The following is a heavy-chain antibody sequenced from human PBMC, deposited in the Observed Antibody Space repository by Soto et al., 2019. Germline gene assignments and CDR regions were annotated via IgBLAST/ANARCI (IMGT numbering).Heavy chain of an antibody. CDR1: GGSISSYY. D-gene: IGHD2-15*01. CDR2: IYYRGST. CDR3: ARSGYCSGGSCYDGNWFDP. Sequence: SETLSLTCTVSGGSISSYYWSWIRQPPGKGLEWIGYIYYRGSTNYNPSHKSRVTISVATSKNPFSLKLSSLTAADTAVYYCARSGYCSGGSCYDGNWFDPWGQGTLVTVSS. J-gene: IGHJ5*02. V-gene: IGHV4-59*01.